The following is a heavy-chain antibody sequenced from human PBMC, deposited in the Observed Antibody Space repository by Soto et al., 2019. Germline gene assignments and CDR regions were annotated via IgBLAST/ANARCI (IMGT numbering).Heavy chain of an antibody. CDR1: GGSLSSDGYS. D-gene: IGHD1-1*01. J-gene: IGHJ4*02. V-gene: IGHV4-30-2*01. CDR3: VRADWNHLLDY. CDR2: IYQSGST. Sequence: QLQLQESGSRLVRPSQTLSLTCAVSGGSLSSDGYSWNWIRQPPGKGLEWIGYIYQSGSTSYNPSLKSRVSISIDMSKKPFSLRLTSVTAADAAVYYCVRADWNHLLDYWGQGTLISVSS.